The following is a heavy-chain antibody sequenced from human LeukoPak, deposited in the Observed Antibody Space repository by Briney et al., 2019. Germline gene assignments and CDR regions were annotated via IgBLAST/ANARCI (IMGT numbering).Heavy chain of an antibody. CDR2: INPKSGGT. J-gene: IGHJ6*03. Sequence: ASVKVSCKASGYTFTGYYMHWVRQAPGQGLELMGWINPKSGGTNYAQKFQGRVTMTRDTSISTAYMELSRLRSDDTAVYYCARDQYYVSGSYYFGYYYMDVWGKGTTVTISS. D-gene: IGHD3-10*01. V-gene: IGHV1-2*02. CDR1: GYTFTGYY. CDR3: ARDQYYVSGSYYFGYYYMDV.